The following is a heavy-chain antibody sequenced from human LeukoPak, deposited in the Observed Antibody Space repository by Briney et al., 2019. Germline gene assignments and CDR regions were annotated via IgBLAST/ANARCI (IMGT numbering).Heavy chain of an antibody. J-gene: IGHJ4*02. CDR2: IYYSGST. D-gene: IGHD3-9*01. CDR1: GGSISSYY. V-gene: IGHV4-59*12. Sequence: SETLSLTCTVSGGSISSYYWSWIRQPPGKGLEWIGYIYYSGSTNYNPPLKSRVTISVDTSKNQFSLKLSSVTAADTAVYYCARGFALRYFDWLSITPFDYWGQGTLVTVSS. CDR3: ARGFALRYFDWLSITPFDY.